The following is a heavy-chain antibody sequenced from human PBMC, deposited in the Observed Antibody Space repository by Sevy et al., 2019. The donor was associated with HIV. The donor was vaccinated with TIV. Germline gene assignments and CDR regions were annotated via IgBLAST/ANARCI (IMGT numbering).Heavy chain of an antibody. J-gene: IGHJ6*03. Sequence: SETLSLTCTVSGGSISSGSYYWSWIRQPAGKGLEWIGRIYTSGSTNYNPSLKSRVTISVDTSKNQFSLKLSSVTAADTAVYYCARACYGWNDRYYYYYYMDVWGKGTTVTVSS. CDR2: IYTSGST. V-gene: IGHV4-61*02. D-gene: IGHD1-1*01. CDR3: ARACYGWNDRYYYYYYMDV. CDR1: GGSISSGSYY.